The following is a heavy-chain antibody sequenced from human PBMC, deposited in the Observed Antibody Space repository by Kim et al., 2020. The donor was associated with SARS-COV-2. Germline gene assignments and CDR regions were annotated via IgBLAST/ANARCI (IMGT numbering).Heavy chain of an antibody. CDR3: ARGYCSSTISYAYDS. D-gene: IGHD2-2*01. V-gene: IGHV4-4*02. Sequence: SETLSLTCAVSGGSISSSNWWCWVRQPPGEGLVWFGEIYHSRSTNYNPPLKSRVTISVDKSKNQFSLQMSAVTAADTAVYYCARGYCSSTISYAYDSWGQGTLVTVSS. J-gene: IGHJ4*02. CDR2: IYHSRST. CDR1: GGSISSSNW.